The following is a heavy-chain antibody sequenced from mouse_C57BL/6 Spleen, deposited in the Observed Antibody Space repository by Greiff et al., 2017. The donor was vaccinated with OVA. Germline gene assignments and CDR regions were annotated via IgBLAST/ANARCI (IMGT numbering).Heavy chain of an antibody. CDR1: GFTFSDYY. CDR3: ARGHSYYGSSDGYFDY. D-gene: IGHD1-1*01. J-gene: IGHJ2*01. CDR2: ITSDGSRT. Sequence: DVKLEESAGGLVQPGRSLTLSCTASGFTFSDYYMAWVRQVPEQGLEWVANITSDGSRTYYMDSLKSRFSISRDNAETILYLQMSSLKSEDTATYDGARGHSYYGSSDGYFDYWGQGTTLTVSS. V-gene: IGHV5-16*01.